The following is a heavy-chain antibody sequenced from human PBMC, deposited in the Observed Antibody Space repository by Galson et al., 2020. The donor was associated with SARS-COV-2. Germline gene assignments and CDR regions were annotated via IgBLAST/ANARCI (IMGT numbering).Heavy chain of an antibody. J-gene: IGHJ4*02. CDR2: ISYDGSNK. V-gene: IGHV3-30*18. CDR3: AKDGTYGDYLGY. Sequence: GGSLRLSCAASGFTFSNYGMNWVRQAPGKGLEWVAVISYDGSNKYYADSVKGRFTISRDTSKNTLYLQMNSLRAEDTAVYYCAKDGTYGDYLGYWGQGTLVTVSS. D-gene: IGHD4-17*01. CDR1: GFTFSNYG.